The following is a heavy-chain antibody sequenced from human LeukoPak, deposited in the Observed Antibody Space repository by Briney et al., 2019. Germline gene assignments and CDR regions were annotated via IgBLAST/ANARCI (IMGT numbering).Heavy chain of an antibody. CDR2: IYPGDSDI. CDR1: GYTFTSLW. Sequence: GESLKISCRGFGYTFTSLWIGWVRQMPGKGLEWMGIIYPGDSDIRYSPSFQGQVTISADKSISTAYLQWSSLKASDTAMYYCARQEYCSGGSCYTWFDPWGQGTLVTVSS. J-gene: IGHJ5*02. V-gene: IGHV5-51*01. D-gene: IGHD2-15*01. CDR3: ARQEYCSGGSCYTWFDP.